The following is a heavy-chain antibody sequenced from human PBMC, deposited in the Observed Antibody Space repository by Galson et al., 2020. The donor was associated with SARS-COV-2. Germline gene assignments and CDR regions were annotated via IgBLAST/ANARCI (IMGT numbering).Heavy chain of an antibody. CDR2: TSSDGTNR. D-gene: IGHD1-26*01. J-gene: IGHJ4*02. CDR1: GFIFRNYT. Sequence: SCAASGFIFRNYTMHWVRQAPGKGLEWISITSSDGTNRYYSDSVRGRFTVSRDNSKNTLYLQLSSLSPDDTAVYYCARDPSWARNYLDYWGQGTLVTVSS. V-gene: IGHV3-30-3*01. CDR3: ARDPSWARNYLDY.